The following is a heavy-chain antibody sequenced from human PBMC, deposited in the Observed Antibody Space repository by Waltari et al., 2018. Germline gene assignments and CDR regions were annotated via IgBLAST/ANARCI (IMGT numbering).Heavy chain of an antibody. J-gene: IGHJ3*02. CDR3: AKGRGLASSAFDI. Sequence: EVQLLESGGGLVQPGGSLRLYCAASGFTFSSSAMSWVRQAPGKGLEWVSAISGSGGSTYYADSVKGRFTISRDNSKNTLYLQMNSLRAEDTAVYYCAKGRGLASSAFDIWGQGTMVTVSS. CDR1: GFTFSSSA. CDR2: ISGSGGST. D-gene: IGHD3-16*01. V-gene: IGHV3-23*01.